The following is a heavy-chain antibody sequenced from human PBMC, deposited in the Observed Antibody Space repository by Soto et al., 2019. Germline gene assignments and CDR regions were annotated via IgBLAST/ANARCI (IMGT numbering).Heavy chain of an antibody. Sequence: QVQLVQSGAEVKKPGSSVKVSCKASGGSLSTYGISWVRQAPGQGLEWMGGFIPVFTTAKYAQKFQGRVSISADESTYTAYIELSCLRSEDTAVYFCARDGVDVSRTTVRHGALDIWCQGTVVTVSS. CDR1: GGSLSTYG. D-gene: IGHD4-17*01. J-gene: IGHJ3*02. V-gene: IGHV1-69*01. CDR2: FIPVFTTA. CDR3: ARDGVDVSRTTVRHGALDI.